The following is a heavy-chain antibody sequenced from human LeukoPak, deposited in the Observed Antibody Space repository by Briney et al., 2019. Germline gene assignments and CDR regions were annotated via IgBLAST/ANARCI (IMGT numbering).Heavy chain of an antibody. CDR1: GGSISGYY. J-gene: IGHJ5*02. V-gene: IGHV4-59*01. CDR3: ARRVAAADATWFDP. Sequence: PSETLSLTCTVSGGSISGYYWSWIRQPPGKGLEWIGYIYYSGSTNYNPSLKSRVTISVDTSKNQFSLKLSSVTAADTAVYYCARRVAAADATWFDPWGQGTLVTVSS. D-gene: IGHD6-13*01. CDR2: IYYSGST.